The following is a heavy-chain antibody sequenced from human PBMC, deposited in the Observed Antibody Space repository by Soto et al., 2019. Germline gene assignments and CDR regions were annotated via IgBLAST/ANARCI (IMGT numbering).Heavy chain of an antibody. Sequence: QVQLVQSGGEVKKPGASVKLSCTASGYTFTSYGISWVRQAPGHVLEWMGWISAYNGKTNYAQNVQGRVTMTTDTSTRTAYMDLRSLRSGDTAVYYCARGGDVNYYHGMDVWGQGTTVTVSS. V-gene: IGHV1-18*04. CDR3: ARGGDVNYYHGMDV. CDR1: GYTFTSYG. D-gene: IGHD5-12*01. J-gene: IGHJ6*02. CDR2: ISAYNGKT.